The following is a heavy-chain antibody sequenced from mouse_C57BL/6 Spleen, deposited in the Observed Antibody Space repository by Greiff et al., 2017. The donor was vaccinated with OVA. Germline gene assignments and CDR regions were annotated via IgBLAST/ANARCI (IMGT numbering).Heavy chain of an antibody. Sequence: EVKLMESGPGLVKPSQSLSLTCSVTGYSITSGYYWNWIRQFPGNKLEWMGYISYDGSNNYNPSLKNRISITRDTSKNQFFLKLNSVTTEDTATYYCARDEGDYDGWYFDVWGTGTTVTVSS. CDR3: ARDEGDYDGWYFDV. CDR1: GYSITSGYY. CDR2: ISYDGSN. D-gene: IGHD2-4*01. J-gene: IGHJ1*03. V-gene: IGHV3-6*01.